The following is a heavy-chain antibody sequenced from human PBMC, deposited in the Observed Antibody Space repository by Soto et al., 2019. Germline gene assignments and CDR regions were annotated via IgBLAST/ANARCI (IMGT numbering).Heavy chain of an antibody. J-gene: IGHJ6*01. CDR3: ARDHSNWNYWNYYYYGMDV. V-gene: IGHV3-30-3*01. CDR2: ISYDGSNK. D-gene: IGHD1-7*01. Sequence: PGGSLRLSCAASGFTFSSYAMHWVRQAPGKGLEWVAVISYDGSNKYYADSVKGRFTISRDNSKNTLYLQMNSLRAEDTAVYYCARDHSNWNYWNYYYYGMDVWGQGTTVTVSS. CDR1: GFTFSSYA.